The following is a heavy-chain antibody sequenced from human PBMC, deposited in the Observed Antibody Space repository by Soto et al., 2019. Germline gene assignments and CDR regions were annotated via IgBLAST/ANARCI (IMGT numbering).Heavy chain of an antibody. CDR2: IYYSGST. CDR1: GGSISSGDYY. D-gene: IGHD3-22*01. CDR3: ARGETYYYDSSGYYDVAFDI. Sequence: PSETLSLTCTVSGGSISSGDYYWSWIRQPPGKGLEWIGYIYYSGSTYYNPSLKSRVTISVDTSKNQFSLKLSSVTAEDTAVYYCARGETYYYDSSGYYDVAFDIWGQGTMVTVSS. J-gene: IGHJ3*02. V-gene: IGHV4-30-4*01.